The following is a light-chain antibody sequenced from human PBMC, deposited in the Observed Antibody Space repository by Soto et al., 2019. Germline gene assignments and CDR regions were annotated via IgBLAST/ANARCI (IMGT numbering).Light chain of an antibody. V-gene: IGLV2-11*01. CDR3: CLSPGSLTWL. J-gene: IGLJ3*02. CDR2: EVN. Sequence: QSALTQPRSVSGSPGQSVTISCTATGSDVGDSSHVSWYQLHPGKAPKLMIYEVNNRPSGVPDLFSGSKSGSTASLTISGLQAEDEAEYYCCLSPGSLTWLFGGGTKLTVL. CDR1: GSDVGDSSH.